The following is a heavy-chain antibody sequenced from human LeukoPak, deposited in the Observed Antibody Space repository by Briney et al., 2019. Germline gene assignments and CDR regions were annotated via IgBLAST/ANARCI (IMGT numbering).Heavy chain of an antibody. Sequence: SETPSLTCTVSGGSISSSSYYWAWIRQPPGKGLEWLGYIYYSGSTKYNPSLKSRVTISVDRPKSQFSLKLSSVTAADSAFYYCASGSGGYFDSWGQGSLVTVSP. V-gene: IGHV4-61*05. CDR2: IYYSGST. J-gene: IGHJ4*02. CDR3: ASGSGGYFDS. D-gene: IGHD2-8*02. CDR1: GGSISSSSYY.